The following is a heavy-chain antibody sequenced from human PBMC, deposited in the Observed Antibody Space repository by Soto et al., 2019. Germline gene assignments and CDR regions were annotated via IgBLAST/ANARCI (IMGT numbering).Heavy chain of an antibody. CDR1: GYTFSNYG. Sequence: QVPLVQSGAEVKKPGASVKVSCKASGYTFSNYGISWVRQGPGQGLEWMGWISGYNGNTHYEEKVQDRIKMTTDTSKSTTYLELRSLRSDDTAVYFCARDPGFGFGYSYAFAMDVWGQGTTVTVSS. V-gene: IGHV1-18*01. CDR2: ISGYNGNT. D-gene: IGHD5-18*01. J-gene: IGHJ6*02. CDR3: ARDPGFGFGYSYAFAMDV.